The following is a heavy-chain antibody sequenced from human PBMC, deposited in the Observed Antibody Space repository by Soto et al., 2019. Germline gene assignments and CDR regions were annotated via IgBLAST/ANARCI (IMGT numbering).Heavy chain of an antibody. CDR2: IYYSGST. D-gene: IGHD2-2*01. CDR1: GGSISSYY. Sequence: QVQLQESGPGLVKPSETLSLTCTVSGGSISSYYWSWIRQPPGKGLEWIGYIYYSGSTNYNPSLTCRVTVTVTTANNKCSRKLSLGTAAATAAEGCGRGRTLLWSPVDYWGQGTLVTVSS. V-gene: IGHV4-59*01. CDR3: GRGRTLLWSPVDY. J-gene: IGHJ4*02.